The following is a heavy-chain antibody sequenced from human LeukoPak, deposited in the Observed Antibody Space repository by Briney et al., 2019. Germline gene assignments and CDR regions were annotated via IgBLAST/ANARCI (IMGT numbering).Heavy chain of an antibody. J-gene: IGHJ2*01. Sequence: PGGSLRLPCEVSGFTSRSYWISWVRQAPGKGLEWVANIDQDGSEKNHVDSVKGRFTISRDNAKSSVYLQMNSLRDEDTAVYYCSSAGAAGVARWYLDLWGRGTLVTVSS. CDR1: GFTSRSYW. CDR3: SSAGAAGVARWYLDL. CDR2: IDQDGSEK. D-gene: IGHD6-13*01. V-gene: IGHV3-7*01.